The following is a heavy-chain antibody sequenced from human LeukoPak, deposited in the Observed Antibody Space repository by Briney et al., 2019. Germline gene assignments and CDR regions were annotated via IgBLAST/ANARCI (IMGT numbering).Heavy chain of an antibody. CDR3: AKSPYSSGWYHYFDY. Sequence: GGSLRLSCAASGFTFSTYAMTWVRQAPGKGLEWVSAISGSGGSTYYADSVKGRFTISRDNSKNTLYLQMNSLRAEDTAVYYCAKSPYSSGWYHYFDYWGRGTLVTVSS. V-gene: IGHV3-23*01. CDR2: ISGSGGST. CDR1: GFTFSTYA. D-gene: IGHD6-19*01. J-gene: IGHJ4*02.